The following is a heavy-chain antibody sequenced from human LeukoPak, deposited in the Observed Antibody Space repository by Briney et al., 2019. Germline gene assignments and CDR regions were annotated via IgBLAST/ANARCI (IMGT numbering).Heavy chain of an antibody. Sequence: SKTLSLTCTVSGGSISSYYWSWIRQPAGKGLEWIGRTHTSGSTNYNPSLKSRVTMSVDTSKNQFSLKLNSVTAADTAVYYCARGGGYGSGSHYYFDYWGQGTLVTVSS. D-gene: IGHD3-10*01. CDR2: THTSGST. V-gene: IGHV4-4*07. CDR3: ARGGGYGSGSHYYFDY. CDR1: GGSISSYY. J-gene: IGHJ4*02.